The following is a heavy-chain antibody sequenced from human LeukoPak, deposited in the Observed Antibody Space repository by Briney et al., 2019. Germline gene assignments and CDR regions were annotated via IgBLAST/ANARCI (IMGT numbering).Heavy chain of an antibody. CDR2: INEDGSTT. CDR1: GFTFRSYW. J-gene: IGHJ4*02. V-gene: IGHV3-7*01. Sequence: GGSLGLSCAASGFTFRSYWMGWVRQTPGKGLEWLANINEDGSTTYYVDSVKGRFTISRNNAGNSLYLQMNSLRAEDTAVYYCARDATRGGDFDSWGQGTLVTVSS. D-gene: IGHD2-15*01. CDR3: ARDATRGGDFDS.